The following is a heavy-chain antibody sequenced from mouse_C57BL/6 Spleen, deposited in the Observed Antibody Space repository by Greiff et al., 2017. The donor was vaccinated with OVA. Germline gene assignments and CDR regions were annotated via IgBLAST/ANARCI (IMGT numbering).Heavy chain of an antibody. V-gene: IGHV1-42*01. CDR2: INPSTGGT. Sequence: VQLQQSGPELVKPGASVKISCKASGYSFTGYYMNWVKQSPEKSLEWIGEINPSTGGTTYNQKFKAKATLTVDKSSSTAYMQLKSLTSEDSAVYYCARGVGTRNAMDYWGQGTSVTVSS. D-gene: IGHD1-3*01. CDR3: ARGVGTRNAMDY. J-gene: IGHJ4*01. CDR1: GYSFTGYY.